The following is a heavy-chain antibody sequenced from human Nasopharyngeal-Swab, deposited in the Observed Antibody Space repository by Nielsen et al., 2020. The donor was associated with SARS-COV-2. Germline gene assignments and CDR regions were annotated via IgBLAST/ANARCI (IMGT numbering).Heavy chain of an antibody. D-gene: IGHD6-19*01. Sequence: SVKVSCKASGYTFTSYDINWVRQATGQGLEWMGWMNPNSGNTGYAQKFQGRVTMTRNTSISTAYMELSSLRSEDTAVYYCARESSVAGTMWGNWFDPWGQGTLVTVSS. CDR2: MNPNSGNT. CDR3: ARESSVAGTMWGNWFDP. CDR1: GYTFTSYD. V-gene: IGHV1-8*01. J-gene: IGHJ5*02.